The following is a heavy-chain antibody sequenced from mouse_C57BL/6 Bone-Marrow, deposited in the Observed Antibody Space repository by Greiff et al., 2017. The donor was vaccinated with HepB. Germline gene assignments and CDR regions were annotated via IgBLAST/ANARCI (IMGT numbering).Heavy chain of an antibody. D-gene: IGHD4-1*01. CDR3: ARENWGDWFAY. Sequence: EVKLVESGGGLVKPGGSLKLSCAASGFTFSDYGMHWVRQAPEKGLEWVAYISSGSSTIYYADTVKGRFTISRDNAKNTLFLQMTSLRSEDTAMYYCARENWGDWFAYWGQGTLVTVSA. J-gene: IGHJ3*01. V-gene: IGHV5-17*01. CDR1: GFTFSDYG. CDR2: ISSGSSTI.